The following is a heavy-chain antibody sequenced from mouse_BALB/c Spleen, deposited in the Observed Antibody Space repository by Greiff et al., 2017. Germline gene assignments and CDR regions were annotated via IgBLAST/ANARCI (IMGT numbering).Heavy chain of an antibody. CDR3: TRAQLKPWFAY. V-gene: IGHV1S81*02. D-gene: IGHD4-1*02. J-gene: IGHJ3*01. CDR2: INPSNGGT. Sequence: VQLQQSGAELVKPGASVKLSCKASGYTFTSYYMYWVKQRPGQGLEWIGEINPSNGGTNFNEKFKSKATLTVDKSSSTAYMQLSSLTSEDSAVYYCTRAQLKPWFAYWGQGTLVTVSA. CDR1: GYTFTSYY.